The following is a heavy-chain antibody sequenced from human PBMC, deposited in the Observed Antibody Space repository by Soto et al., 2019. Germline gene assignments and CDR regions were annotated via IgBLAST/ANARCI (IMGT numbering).Heavy chain of an antibody. Sequence: SVKVSCKASGYTFTSYGISWVRQAPGQGLEWMGGIIPIFGTANYAQKFQGRVTITADESTSTAYMELSSLRSEDTAVYYCARRGRAYCGGDCYSSFDYWGQGTLVTVSS. V-gene: IGHV1-69*13. D-gene: IGHD2-21*02. CDR1: GYTFTSYG. CDR2: IIPIFGTA. CDR3: ARRGRAYCGGDCYSSFDY. J-gene: IGHJ4*02.